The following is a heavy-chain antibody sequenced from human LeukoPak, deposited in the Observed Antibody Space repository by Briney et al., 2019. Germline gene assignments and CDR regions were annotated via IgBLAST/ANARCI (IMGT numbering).Heavy chain of an antibody. D-gene: IGHD3-22*01. CDR3: ARPYYYDSSGYSDDY. CDR2: IRYDGSNK. CDR1: GFTFSSYG. V-gene: IGHV3-30*02. Sequence: QPGGSLRLSCAASGFTFSSYGMHWVRQAPGKGLEWVAFIRYDGSNKYYADSVKGRFTISRDNAKNSLYLQMNSLRAEDTAVYYCARPYYYDSSGYSDDYWGQGTLVTVSS. J-gene: IGHJ4*02.